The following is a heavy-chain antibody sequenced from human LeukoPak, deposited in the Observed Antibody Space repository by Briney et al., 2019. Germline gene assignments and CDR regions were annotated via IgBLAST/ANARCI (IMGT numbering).Heavy chain of an antibody. D-gene: IGHD3-22*01. J-gene: IGHJ4*02. CDR1: GFSFNTYW. V-gene: IGHV3-74*01. CDR3: ARDRAVYSDSRGYYPDAFDI. CDR2: INSDGSNT. Sequence: GGSLRLSCAASGFSFNTYWMHWVRQAPGKGLVWVSRINSDGSNTNYADSVKGRFTISRDNAKNTLYLQMNSLRAEDTAVYYCARDRAVYSDSRGYYPDAFDIWGQGTLVTVSS.